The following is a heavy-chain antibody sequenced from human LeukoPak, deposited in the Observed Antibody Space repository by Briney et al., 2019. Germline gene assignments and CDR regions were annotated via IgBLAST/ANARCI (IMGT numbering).Heavy chain of an antibody. V-gene: IGHV1-69*06. CDR1: GGTFSSYA. D-gene: IGHD2/OR15-2a*01. CDR2: IIPIFGTP. J-gene: IGHJ5*02. Sequence: SVKVSCKASGGTFSSYAISWVRQAPGQGLEWMGGIIPIFGTPNYAQKFQGRVTITADISTSTAYMELSSLRSEDTAVYYCARVVITSANWFDPWGQGTLVTVSS. CDR3: ARVVITSANWFDP.